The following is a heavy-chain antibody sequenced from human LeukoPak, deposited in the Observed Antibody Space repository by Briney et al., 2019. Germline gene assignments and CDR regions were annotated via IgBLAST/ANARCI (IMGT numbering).Heavy chain of an antibody. CDR1: GGSISSGDYY. V-gene: IGHV4-30-4*01. Sequence: SQTLSLTCTVSGGSISSGDYYWSWIRQPPGKGLEWIGYIYYSGSTYYNPSLKSRVTISVDTSKNQFSLKLSSVTAADTAVYYCARVSSRYGDYRLDYWGQGTLVTVSS. CDR3: ARVSSRYGDYRLDY. D-gene: IGHD4-17*01. CDR2: IYYSGST. J-gene: IGHJ4*02.